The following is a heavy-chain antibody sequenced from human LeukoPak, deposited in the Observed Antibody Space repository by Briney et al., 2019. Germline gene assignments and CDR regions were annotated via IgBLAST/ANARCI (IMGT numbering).Heavy chain of an antibody. CDR1: GGSISSTSYY. V-gene: IGHV4-39*01. Sequence: PSETLSLTCTVSGGSISSTSYYWGWIRQPPGKGLEGIVGIYYTGSAYYNPSLKRRVTISVDTSKNQSSLKLSSVTAADTAVYYCARHLGSSSWFDYWGQGTLVTVSS. J-gene: IGHJ4*02. CDR3: ARHLGSSSWFDY. CDR2: IYYTGSA. D-gene: IGHD6-13*01.